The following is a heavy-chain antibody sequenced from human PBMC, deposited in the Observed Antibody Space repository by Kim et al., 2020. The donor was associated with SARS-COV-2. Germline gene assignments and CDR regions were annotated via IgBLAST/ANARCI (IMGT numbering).Heavy chain of an antibody. CDR3: ARVGGDDSSSTSNL. Sequence: GGSLRLSCVASGFTFSRSRMSWVRQAPGKALEWVANINRDGSQKYNVGSVKGRFIISRDNAKNSLSLQMNNLRAEDTGVYYCARVGGDDSSSTSNLWGQG. V-gene: IGHV3-7*01. CDR2: INRDGSQK. CDR1: GFTFSRSR. D-gene: IGHD4-17*01. J-gene: IGHJ5*02.